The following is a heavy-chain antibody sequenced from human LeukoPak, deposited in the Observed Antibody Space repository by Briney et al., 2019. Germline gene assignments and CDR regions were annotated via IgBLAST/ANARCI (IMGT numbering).Heavy chain of an antibody. CDR1: GGSISSSDHY. CDR3: ARQGFDP. CDR2: IFSDGST. Sequence: SETLSLTCTVSGGSISSSDHYWAWIRQPPGKTLGWIGNIFSDGSTYYNPSLKSRVTISVDTSKNQFSLKLTSVTAADTAVYYCARQGFDPWGQGTLVTVSS. V-gene: IGHV4-39*01. J-gene: IGHJ5*02.